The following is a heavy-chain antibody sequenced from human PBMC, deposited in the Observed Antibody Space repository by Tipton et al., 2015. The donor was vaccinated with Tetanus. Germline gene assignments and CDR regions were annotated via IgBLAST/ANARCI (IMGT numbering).Heavy chain of an antibody. V-gene: IGHV1-2*02. J-gene: IGHJ6*02. CDR2: IDPNSGGT. D-gene: IGHD3-22*01. CDR3: ARDRGDYIYYGMDV. CDR1: GYTFTGYY. Sequence: QLVQSGAELKKPGASLKVSCKASGYTFTGYYMYWVRQAPGQGLEWVGWIDPNSGGTIYAQNFQGRVTMTRDTSISTVYMELGRLRSDGTAVYYCARDRGDYIYYGMDVWGPGTPVTVSS.